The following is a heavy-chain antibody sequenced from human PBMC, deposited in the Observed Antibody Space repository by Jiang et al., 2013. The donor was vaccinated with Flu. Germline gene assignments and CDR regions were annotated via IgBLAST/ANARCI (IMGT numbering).Heavy chain of an antibody. J-gene: IGHJ4*02. D-gene: IGHD2-2*02. CDR1: GGSISSSNH. CDR3: ARQLTGLYCLDF. V-gene: IGHV4-59*08. Sequence: TLSLTCTVSGGSISSSNHWSWVRQPPREGTGVDWVYLSQWEDQLQSSLKSRVTISIDTSKNQFSLRLSSVTAADTAVYYCARQLTGLYCLDFWGQGALVTVSS. CDR2: LSQWED.